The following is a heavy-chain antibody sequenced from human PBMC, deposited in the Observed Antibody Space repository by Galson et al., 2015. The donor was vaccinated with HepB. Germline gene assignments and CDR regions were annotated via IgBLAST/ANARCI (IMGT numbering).Heavy chain of an antibody. Sequence: SVKVSCKASGYTFTNHGITWVRQAPGQGLEWMGWISAYNGNTNYAQKVQGRVTMTRDTSISTAYMGLSRLRSDDTAVFYCARPLWFGELYAFDIWGQGTMVTVSS. D-gene: IGHD3-10*01. CDR1: GYTFTNHG. CDR2: ISAYNGNT. CDR3: ARPLWFGELYAFDI. V-gene: IGHV1-18*01. J-gene: IGHJ3*02.